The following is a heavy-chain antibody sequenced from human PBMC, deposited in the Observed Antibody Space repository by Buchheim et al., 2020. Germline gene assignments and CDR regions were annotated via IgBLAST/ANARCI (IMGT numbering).Heavy chain of an antibody. CDR1: GFTFSSYW. Sequence: EVQLVESGGGLVQPGRSLRLSCAASGFTFSSYWMSWVRQAPGKGLEWVANIKQDGSEKYYVDSVKGRFTISRDNAKNSLYLQMNSLRAEDTAVYYCASGSYYVNFSSGWGFDPWGQGTL. V-gene: IGHV3-7*01. J-gene: IGHJ5*02. D-gene: IGHD1-26*01. CDR2: IKQDGSEK. CDR3: ASGSYYVNFSSGWGFDP.